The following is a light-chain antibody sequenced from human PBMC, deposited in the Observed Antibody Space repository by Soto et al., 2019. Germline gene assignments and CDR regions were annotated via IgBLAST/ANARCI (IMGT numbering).Light chain of an antibody. CDR1: SSDVGAYDY. CDR3: SSYISSSSVI. J-gene: IGLJ2*01. Sequence: QSALTQPASVSGSPGQSIAISCTGTSSDVGAYDYVSWYQQHPGKAPKLMIYDVKYRPSGVSNRFSGSKSGNTASLTISGLQAEDEADYYCSSYISSSSVIFGGGTKVTVL. V-gene: IGLV2-14*01. CDR2: DVK.